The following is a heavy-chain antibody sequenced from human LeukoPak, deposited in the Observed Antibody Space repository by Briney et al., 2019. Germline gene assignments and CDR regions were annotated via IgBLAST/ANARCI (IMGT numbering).Heavy chain of an antibody. CDR2: ISGSGGST. CDR1: GFTFSSYA. CDR3: AKMVDYYDSSGVDY. J-gene: IGHJ4*02. V-gene: IGHV3-23*01. Sequence: PGGSLRLSCAASGFTFSSYAMSWVRQAPGKGLEWVSAISGSGGSTYYADPVKGRFTISRDNSKNTLYLQMNSLRAEDTAVYYCAKMVDYYDSSGVDYWGQGTLVTVSS. D-gene: IGHD3-22*01.